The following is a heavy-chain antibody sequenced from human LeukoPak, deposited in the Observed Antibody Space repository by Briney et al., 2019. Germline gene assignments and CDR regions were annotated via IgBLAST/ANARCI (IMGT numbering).Heavy chain of an antibody. Sequence: PGGSLRLSCSASGFTFSSYAMHWVRQAPGKGLEWVAVIWYDGSNKYYADSVKGRFTISRDNSKNTLYLQMNSLRAEDTAVYYCAREDIVVVPAAFYYYYYGMDVWGQGTTVTVSS. V-gene: IGHV3-33*08. CDR2: IWYDGSNK. J-gene: IGHJ6*02. D-gene: IGHD2-2*01. CDR3: AREDIVVVPAAFYYYYYGMDV. CDR1: GFTFSSYA.